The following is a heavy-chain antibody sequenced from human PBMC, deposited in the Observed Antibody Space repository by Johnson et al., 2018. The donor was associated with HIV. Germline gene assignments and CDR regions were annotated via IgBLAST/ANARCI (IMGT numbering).Heavy chain of an antibody. CDR3: AKGGSAVAVAFDI. D-gene: IGHD6-19*01. Sequence: VQLVESGGGVVRPGGSLRLSCASSGFTFDDYGMSWVRQAPGKGLEWVSSISGSGGSKYYADSAKGRFTISRDNSKNTLYLQMNSLRAEDTAVYYCAKGGSAVAVAFDIWGQGTMVTVSS. CDR1: GFTFDDYG. V-gene: IGHV3-23*04. J-gene: IGHJ3*02. CDR2: ISGSGGSK.